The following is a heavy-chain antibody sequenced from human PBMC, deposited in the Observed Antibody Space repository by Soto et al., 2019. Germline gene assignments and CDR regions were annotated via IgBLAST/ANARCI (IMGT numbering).Heavy chain of an antibody. Sequence: QVQLQQSGPGLVKPSQTLSLTCAISGDSVSSNSAAWNWIRQSPSRGLEWLGRTYYRSKWYNDYSVSVKSRITINPDTSNNHFSLQLKSVTPEDTALYYCARLAPGGSGGGGDYWGQGTLVTVSS. CDR3: ARLAPGGSGGGGDY. D-gene: IGHD6-19*01. CDR1: GDSVSSNSAA. CDR2: TYYRSKWYN. V-gene: IGHV6-1*01. J-gene: IGHJ4*02.